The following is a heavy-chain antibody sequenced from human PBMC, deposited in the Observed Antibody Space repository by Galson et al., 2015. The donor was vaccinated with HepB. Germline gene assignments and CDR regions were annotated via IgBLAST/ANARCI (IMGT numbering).Heavy chain of an antibody. D-gene: IGHD2-2*02. J-gene: IGHJ5*02. CDR2: INPNSGGT. CDR1: GYTFTGYH. Sequence: SVKVSCKASGYTFTGYHMHWVRQAPGQGLEWMGWINPNSGGTNYAQKFQGWVTMTRDTSISTAYMELSRLRSDDTAVYYCARGIRPAAILLSDWFDPWGQGTLVTVSS. CDR3: ARGIRPAAILLSDWFDP. V-gene: IGHV1-2*04.